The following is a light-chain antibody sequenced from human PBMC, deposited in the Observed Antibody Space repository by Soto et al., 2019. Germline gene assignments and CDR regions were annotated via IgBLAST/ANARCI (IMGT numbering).Light chain of an antibody. J-gene: IGLJ1*01. V-gene: IGLV2-8*01. CDR2: EVN. CDR1: SSEVGGYKY. CDR3: SSYAGINNLGV. Sequence: QSALTQPPSASGSPGQSVTISCTGTSSEVGGYKYVSWYQQHPGKAPKLMIFEVNKRPSGVPDRFSGSKSGNTASLTVSGLQAEDDADYYCSSYAGINNLGVFGTGTKLTVL.